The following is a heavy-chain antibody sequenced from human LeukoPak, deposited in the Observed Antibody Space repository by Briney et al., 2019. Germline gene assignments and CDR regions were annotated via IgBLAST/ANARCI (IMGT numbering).Heavy chain of an antibody. CDR3: ARDSVPHYYYGMNV. V-gene: IGHV3-7*01. CDR1: EFIFSMYC. Sequence: GGSLRLSCTASEFIFSMYCMSWVRQAPGKGLEWVANIKQDGSETYYVDSMKGRFTISRDNAKNSLYLQMNSLRAEDTAVYYCARDSVPHYYYGMNVWGQGTTVTVSS. CDR2: IKQDGSET. J-gene: IGHJ6*01. D-gene: IGHD1-1*01.